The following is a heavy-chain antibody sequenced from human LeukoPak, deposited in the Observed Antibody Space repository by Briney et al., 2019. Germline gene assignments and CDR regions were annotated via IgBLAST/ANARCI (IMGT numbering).Heavy chain of an antibody. CDR2: ISAYNGNT. J-gene: IGHJ5*02. CDR3: ARVLGHYYDSSGYYLNWFDP. CDR1: GYTFTSYG. D-gene: IGHD3-22*01. Sequence: ASVAVSCKASGYTFTSYGISWVRQAPGQGLEWMGWISAYNGNTNYAQKLQGRVTMTTDTSTSTAYMELRSLRSDDTAMYYCARVLGHYYDSSGYYLNWFDPWGQGTLVTVSS. V-gene: IGHV1-18*01.